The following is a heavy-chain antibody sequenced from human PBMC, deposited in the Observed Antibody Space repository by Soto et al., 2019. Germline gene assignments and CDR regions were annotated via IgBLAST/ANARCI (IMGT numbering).Heavy chain of an antibody. CDR1: GFTFSSYW. D-gene: IGHD1-26*01. CDR2: INSDGSST. CDR3: ARDSPGAGATIHY. J-gene: IGHJ4*02. Sequence: GSLRLSCAASGFTFSSYWMHWVRQTPGKGLVWVSRINSDGSSTSYADSVKGRFTISRDNAKNTLYLQMNSLRAEDTAVYYCARDSPGAGATIHYWGQGTLVTVSS. V-gene: IGHV3-74*01.